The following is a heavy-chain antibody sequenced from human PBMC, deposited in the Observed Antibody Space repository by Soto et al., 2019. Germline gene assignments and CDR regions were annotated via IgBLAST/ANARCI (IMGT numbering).Heavy chain of an antibody. V-gene: IGHV1-18*01. CDR2: TSAHNGNT. CDR3: AREGRFCDTGSCYSFDY. D-gene: IGHD2-15*01. Sequence: GASVKVSCKASGYMFTNYGISWVRQAPGQGLQWMGWTSAHNGNTNYAQQFQGRVTMTTDTSTRTAYMELRSLRSDDTAVYFCAREGRFCDTGSCYSFDYWGQGTLVTVSS. J-gene: IGHJ4*02. CDR1: GYMFTNYG.